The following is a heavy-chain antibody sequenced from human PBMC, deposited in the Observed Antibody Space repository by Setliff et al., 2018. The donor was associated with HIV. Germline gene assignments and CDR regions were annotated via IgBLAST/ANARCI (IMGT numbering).Heavy chain of an antibody. J-gene: IGHJ4*02. V-gene: IGHV4-59*11. Sequence: SETLSLTCTVSGASSSSHYWSWIRQPPGKAPEWIGYVYNSGTTKYNPSLKSRVTISVDTSKNQFSLSLSTVTAADTAVYYCARLPDINSWPFDYWSQGTQVTVSS. D-gene: IGHD6-13*01. CDR2: VYNSGTT. CDR3: ARLPDINSWPFDY. CDR1: GASSSSHY.